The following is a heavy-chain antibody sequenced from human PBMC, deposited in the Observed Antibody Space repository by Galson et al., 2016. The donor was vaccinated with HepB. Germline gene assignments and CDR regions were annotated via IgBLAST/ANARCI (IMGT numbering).Heavy chain of an antibody. V-gene: IGHV3-30*04. CDR1: GFNFNSYA. CDR3: VKDPIPGLCTGINCYFMDV. J-gene: IGHJ6*02. D-gene: IGHD2-21*02. Sequence: SLRLSCAASGFNFNSYAMHWVRQAPGKGLEWVAIISYDGRPKFYADFVKGRFTVSRDDSKNTLSLHMDSLRHEDTAIYYCVKDPIPGLCTGINCYFMDVWGQGTTVTVSS. CDR2: ISYDGRPK.